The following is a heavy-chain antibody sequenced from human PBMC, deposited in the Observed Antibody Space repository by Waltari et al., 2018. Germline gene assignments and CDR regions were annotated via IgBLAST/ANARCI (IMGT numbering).Heavy chain of an antibody. Sequence: QVQLQQWGAGLLKPSETLSLTCAVYGGSFSGYYWSWIRQPPGKGLEWIGEINHSGSTNYNPSLKSRVTISVDTSKNQFSLKLSSVTAADTAVYYCARGTYGSGSYYRRLYYYMDVWGKGTTVTVSS. CDR3: ARGTYGSGSYYRRLYYYMDV. J-gene: IGHJ6*03. CDR1: GGSFSGYY. D-gene: IGHD3-10*01. CDR2: INHSGST. V-gene: IGHV4-34*01.